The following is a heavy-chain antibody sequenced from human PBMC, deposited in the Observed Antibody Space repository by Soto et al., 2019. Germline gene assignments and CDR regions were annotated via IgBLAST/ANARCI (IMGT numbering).Heavy chain of an antibody. Sequence: QVQLQESGPGLVKPSGTLSLTCAVSGGSISSSNWWSWVRQPPGKGLEWIGEIYHSGSTDYNPSLKSRVTISVDKSKKQFSLKLSSVTAADTAVYYCARDPGNFGVVRTTYYFDSWGQGTLVTVS. CDR2: IYHSGST. J-gene: IGHJ4*02. CDR1: GGSISSSNW. V-gene: IGHV4-4*02. CDR3: ARDPGNFGVVRTTYYFDS. D-gene: IGHD3-3*01.